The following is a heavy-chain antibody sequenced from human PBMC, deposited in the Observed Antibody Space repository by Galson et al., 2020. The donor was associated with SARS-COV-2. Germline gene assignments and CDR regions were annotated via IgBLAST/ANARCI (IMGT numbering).Heavy chain of an antibody. Sequence: SETLSLTCTVSGGSISSSSYYWGWIRQPPGKGLEWIGSIYYSGSTYYNPSRKSRVTISVDTSKNQFSLKLSSVTAADTAVYYCAREEPMGYGSGFPVDYGGQGTLVIVSS. V-gene: IGHV4-39*07. CDR2: IYYSGST. J-gene: IGHJ4*02. D-gene: IGHD6-19*01. CDR1: GGSISSSSYY. CDR3: AREEPMGYGSGFPVDY.